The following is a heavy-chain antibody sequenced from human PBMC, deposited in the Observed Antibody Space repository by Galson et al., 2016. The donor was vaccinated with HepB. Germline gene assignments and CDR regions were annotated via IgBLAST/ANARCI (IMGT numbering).Heavy chain of an antibody. V-gene: IGHV3-23*01. CDR2: ITRSGAAT. CDR1: GFSFSNSG. D-gene: IGHD3-16*01. CDR3: GKHGGFDY. J-gene: IGHJ4*02. Sequence: SLRLSCAASGFSFSNSGMSWVRQAPGRGLEWVSGITRSGAATHYADFVKGRFTISRDNSKNTLYLYMNNLTAGDTAIYYLGKHGGFDYWGQGALVTVSS.